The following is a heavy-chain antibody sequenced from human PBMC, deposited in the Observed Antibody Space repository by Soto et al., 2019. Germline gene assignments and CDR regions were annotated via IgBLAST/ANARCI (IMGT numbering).Heavy chain of an antibody. D-gene: IGHD3-22*01. CDR1: GYTFTSYG. J-gene: IGHJ3*02. V-gene: IGHV1-18*01. Sequence: QVQLVQSGAEVKKPGASVKVSCKASGYTFTSYGISWVRQAPGQGLEWMGWISAYNGNTNYAQKLQGRVTMTTDTSTSTGYMELRSLRSDDTAVYYCARRHTYYYDSSGYLGAFDIWGQGTMVTVSS. CDR3: ARRHTYYYDSSGYLGAFDI. CDR2: ISAYNGNT.